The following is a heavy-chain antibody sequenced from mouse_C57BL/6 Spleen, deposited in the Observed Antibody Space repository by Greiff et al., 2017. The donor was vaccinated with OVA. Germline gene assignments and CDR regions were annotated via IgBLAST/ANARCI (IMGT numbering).Heavy chain of an antibody. J-gene: IGHJ2*01. V-gene: IGHV1-52*01. D-gene: IGHD3-3*01. CDR1: GYTFTSYW. CDR2: IDPSDSET. Sequence: QVQLQQPGAELVRPGSSVKLSCKASGYTFTSYWMHWVKQRPIQGLEWIGNIDPSDSETHSNQKFKDKATLTVDKSSSTAYMQLSSLTSEDSAVYYCARGGDVPNYFDYWGQGTTLTVSS. CDR3: ARGGDVPNYFDY.